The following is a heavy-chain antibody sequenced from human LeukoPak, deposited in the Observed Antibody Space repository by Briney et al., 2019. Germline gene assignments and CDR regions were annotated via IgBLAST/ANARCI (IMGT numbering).Heavy chain of an antibody. CDR3: VRYPLSYSDYYMDV. CDR1: GFTFSIYY. V-gene: IGHV3-21*01. J-gene: IGHJ6*03. Sequence: GGSLRLSCAASGFTFSIYYMTWVRQAPGKGLEWVSSISTSGAYIYYADSVKGRFTISRDNAKNSLYLQMNSLRAEDSAVYYCVRYPLSYSDYYMDVWGTGTTVTVSS. D-gene: IGHD2-15*01. CDR2: ISTSGAYI.